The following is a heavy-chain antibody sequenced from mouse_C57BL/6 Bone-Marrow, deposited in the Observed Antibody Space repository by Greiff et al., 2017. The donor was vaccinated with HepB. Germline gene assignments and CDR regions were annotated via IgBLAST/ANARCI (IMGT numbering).Heavy chain of an antibody. CDR2: ISSGGSYT. Sequence: EVQGVESGGDLVKPGGSLKLSCAASGFTFSSYGMSWVRQTPDKRLEWVATISSGGSYTYYPDSVKGRFTISRDNAKNTLYLQMSSLKSEDTAMYYCARRGYYGSRGGDYFDYWGQGTTLTVSS. D-gene: IGHD1-1*01. J-gene: IGHJ2*01. CDR1: GFTFSSYG. CDR3: ARRGYYGSRGGDYFDY. V-gene: IGHV5-6*01.